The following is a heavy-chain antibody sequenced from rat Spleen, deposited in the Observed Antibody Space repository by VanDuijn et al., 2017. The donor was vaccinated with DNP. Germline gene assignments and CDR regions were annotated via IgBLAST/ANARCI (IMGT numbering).Heavy chain of an antibody. V-gene: IGHV2-32*01. J-gene: IGHJ2*01. CDR3: ARDLRRVDY. Sequence: QVQLKESGPGLVQPSQTLSLTCTVSGFSLTNYHVYWVRQPPGKGLEWMGVMWSEGDTSYDSVLKSRLTISRDTSKSQIFLEMSSLQTEDTATYFCARDLRRVDYWGQGVMVTVSS. D-gene: IGHD1-11*01. CDR2: MWSEGDT. CDR1: GFSLTNYH.